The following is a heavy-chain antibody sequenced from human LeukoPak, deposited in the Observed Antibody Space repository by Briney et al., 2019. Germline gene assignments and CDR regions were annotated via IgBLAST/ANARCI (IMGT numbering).Heavy chain of an antibody. CDR2: INPNSGGT. CDR1: GYTFTGYY. Sequence: ASVKVSFKASGYTFTGYYMHWVRQAPGQGLEWMGWINPNSGGTNYAQKFQGRVTMTRDTSISTAYMELSRLSSDDTAVYYCARGRSIAVAGNWFDPWGQGTLVTVSS. D-gene: IGHD6-19*01. CDR3: ARGRSIAVAGNWFDP. J-gene: IGHJ5*02. V-gene: IGHV1-2*02.